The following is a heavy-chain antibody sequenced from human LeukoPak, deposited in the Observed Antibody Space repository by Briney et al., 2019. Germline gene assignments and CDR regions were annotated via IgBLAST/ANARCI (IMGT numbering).Heavy chain of an antibody. D-gene: IGHD1-26*01. CDR1: GFTFSSYA. V-gene: IGHV3-23*01. CDR3: AKDVLSGTYYYFDQ. J-gene: IGHJ4*02. Sequence: GGTLRLSCAASGFTFSSYAMNWVRQAPGKGLEWVSGISGSGSNTYYADSVMGRFTISRDNSKNTLYLQMNSLRAEDTAVYYCAKDVLSGTYYYFDQWGQGTLVTVSS. CDR2: ISGSGSNT.